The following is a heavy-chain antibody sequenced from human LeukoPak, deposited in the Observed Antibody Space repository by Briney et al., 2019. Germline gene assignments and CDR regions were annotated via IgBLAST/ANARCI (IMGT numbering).Heavy chain of an antibody. Sequence: SQTLSLTCTVSGGSISSGGYYWSWIRQHPGKGLEWIGYIYYSGSTYYNPSLKSRVTISVDTSKNQFSLKLSSVTAADTAVYYCARFLGIGGWFGELSSRPRWDYWFDPWGQGTLVTVSP. V-gene: IGHV4-31*03. CDR3: ARFLGIGGWFGELSSRPRWDYWFDP. CDR2: IYYSGST. D-gene: IGHD3-10*01. J-gene: IGHJ5*02. CDR1: GGSISSGGYY.